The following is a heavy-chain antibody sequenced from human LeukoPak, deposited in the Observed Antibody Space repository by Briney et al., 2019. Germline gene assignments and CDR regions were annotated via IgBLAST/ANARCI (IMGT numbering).Heavy chain of an antibody. Sequence: SETLSLTCTVSGGSISSYYWSWLRQPPGKGLEWIGYIYYSGSTNYNPSLKSRVTISVATSKNQFSLKLSSVTAADTAVYYCARGRGYNFYWGQGTLVTVSS. V-gene: IGHV4-59*01. CDR2: IYYSGST. CDR3: ARGRGYNFY. CDR1: GGSISSYY. J-gene: IGHJ4*02. D-gene: IGHD5-24*01.